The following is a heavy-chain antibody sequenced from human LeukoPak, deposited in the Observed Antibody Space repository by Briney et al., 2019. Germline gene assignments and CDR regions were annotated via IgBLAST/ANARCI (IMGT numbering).Heavy chain of an antibody. V-gene: IGHV4-30-4*01. CDR2: RYYSGNT. D-gene: IGHD2-15*01. CDR1: GVSISNTDYY. J-gene: IGHJ3*02. CDR3: YRGGI. Sequence: PSETLSLTCTVSGVSISNTDYYWSWVRQPPGKGLEWIGYRYYSGNTYYNPPLKSRVDISIETSKNQFFLKLSSVTAADTAVYYCYRGGIWGQGTLVTVSS.